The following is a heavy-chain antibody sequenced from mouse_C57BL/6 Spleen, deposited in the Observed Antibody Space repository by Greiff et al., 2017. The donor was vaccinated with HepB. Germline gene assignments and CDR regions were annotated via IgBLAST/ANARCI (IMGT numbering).Heavy chain of an antibody. CDR1: GYTFTSYW. CDR3: ARGLRLREGYAMDY. CDR2: IHPNSGST. Sequence: QVHVKQPGAELVKPGASVKLSCKASGYTFTSYWMHWVKQRPGQGLEWIGMIHPNSGSTNYNEKFKSKATLTVDKSSSTAYMQLSSLTSEDSAVYYGARGLRLREGYAMDYWGQGTSVTVSS. D-gene: IGHD3-2*02. J-gene: IGHJ4*01. V-gene: IGHV1-64*01.